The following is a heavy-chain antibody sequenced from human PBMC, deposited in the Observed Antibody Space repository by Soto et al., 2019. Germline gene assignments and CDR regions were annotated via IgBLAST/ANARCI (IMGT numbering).Heavy chain of an antibody. CDR3: AKDNGMVVAAATDY. Sequence: GGSLRLSCAASGFTFSSYAMSWVRQAPGKGLEWVSAISGSGGSTYYADSVKGRFTISGDNSKNTLYLQMNSLRAEDTAVYYCAKDNGMVVAAATDYWGQGTLVTVSS. J-gene: IGHJ4*02. D-gene: IGHD2-15*01. CDR1: GFTFSSYA. CDR2: ISGSGGST. V-gene: IGHV3-23*01.